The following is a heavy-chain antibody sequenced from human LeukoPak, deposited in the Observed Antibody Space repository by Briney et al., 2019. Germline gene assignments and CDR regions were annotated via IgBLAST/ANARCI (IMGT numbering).Heavy chain of an antibody. Sequence: GASVKVSCKASGYTFTSYYMHWVRQAPGQGLEWMGIINPSGGSTSYAQKFQGRVTVTRNTSISTAYMELSSLRSEDTAVYYCARFRGEYGMDVWGQGTTVTVSS. V-gene: IGHV1-46*01. J-gene: IGHJ6*02. CDR2: INPSGGST. D-gene: IGHD3-10*01. CDR1: GYTFTSYY. CDR3: ARFRGEYGMDV.